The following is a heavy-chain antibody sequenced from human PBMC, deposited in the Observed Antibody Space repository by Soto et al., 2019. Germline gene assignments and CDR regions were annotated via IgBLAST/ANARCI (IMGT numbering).Heavy chain of an antibody. V-gene: IGHV3-30*03. Sequence: GKGLPWVAVISYDGSNKYYADSVNGRFTISRDNSKNTLYLQMNSLRAEDTAVYYCAIYPSQNAAPGGARRCLHSCCQG. D-gene: IGHD2-8*01. CDR3: AIYPSQNAAPGGARRCLHS. J-gene: IGHJ5*01. CDR2: ISYDGSNK.